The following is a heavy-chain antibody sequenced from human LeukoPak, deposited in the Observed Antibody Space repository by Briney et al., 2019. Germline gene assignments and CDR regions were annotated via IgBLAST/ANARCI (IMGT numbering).Heavy chain of an antibody. CDR3: ARSSNDAFDI. Sequence: GGSLRLSCAASGFTFSSYNMGWVRQAPGKGLEWVAFIRYDGSNKYYADSVKGRFTISRDNSKNTLYLQMNSLRAEDTAVYYCARSSNDAFDIWGQGTMVTVSS. J-gene: IGHJ3*02. CDR2: IRYDGSNK. V-gene: IGHV3-30*02. CDR1: GFTFSSYN.